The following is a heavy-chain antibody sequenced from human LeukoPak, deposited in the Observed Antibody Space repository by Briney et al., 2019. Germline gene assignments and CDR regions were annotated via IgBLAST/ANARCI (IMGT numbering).Heavy chain of an antibody. CDR1: GGSISSYY. D-gene: IGHD5-18*01. Sequence: SETLSLTCTVSGGSISSYYWSWIRQPPGKGLEWIGYIYYSGSTNYNPSLKSRVTISVDTSKNQFSLKLSSVTAADTAVYYCARRGYSYGYDYYYYYGMDVWGQGTTVTVSS. J-gene: IGHJ6*02. V-gene: IGHV4-59*08. CDR2: IYYSGST. CDR3: ARRGYSYGYDYYYYYGMDV.